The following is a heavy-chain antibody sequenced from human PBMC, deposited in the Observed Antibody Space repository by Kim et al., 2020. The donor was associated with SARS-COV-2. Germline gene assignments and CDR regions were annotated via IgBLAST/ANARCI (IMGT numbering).Heavy chain of an antibody. J-gene: IGHJ4*02. Sequence: GGSLRLSCAASGFTFSSGTMTWVRQAPGKGLEWVSAIASGGGATHYADSEKGRFTISREDSKNTLYLQMNSLRADDTAVYYCAKEGMSTTPGYWGQGTLVTVSS. CDR3: AKEGMSTTPGY. V-gene: IGHV3-23*01. CDR1: GFTFSSGT. D-gene: IGHD6-13*01. CDR2: IASGGGAT.